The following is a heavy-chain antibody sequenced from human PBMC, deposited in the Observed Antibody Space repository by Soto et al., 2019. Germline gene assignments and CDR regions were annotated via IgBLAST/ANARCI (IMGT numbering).Heavy chain of an antibody. CDR3: ARESNIVVVPAAINAFDI. V-gene: IGHV1-2*02. D-gene: IGHD2-2*02. Sequence: ASVKVSCKTSGYTFTGYYMHWVRQAPGQGLEWMGWINPNGADTNYAQKFQGRVTMAGDASISTAYVELSRLGSDDTAVYYCARESNIVVVPAAINAFDIWGQGTMVTVSS. CDR1: GYTFTGYY. CDR2: INPNGADT. J-gene: IGHJ3*02.